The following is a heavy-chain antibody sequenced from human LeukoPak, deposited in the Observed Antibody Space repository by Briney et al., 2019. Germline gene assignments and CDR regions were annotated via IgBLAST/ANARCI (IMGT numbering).Heavy chain of an antibody. D-gene: IGHD3-22*01. CDR2: IKTKTEGGTT. CDR1: GFRDFTFSSYD. J-gene: IGHJ4*02. Sequence: GGSLRLSCAVSGFRDFTFSSYDMNWVRQAPGKGLEWVGRIKTKTEGGTTDYAAPVKGRFTISRDDSKNMVYLQMTSLKTEDTAVYYCATPIRDYDGFDYWGQGTLVTVSS. CDR3: ATPIRDYDGFDY. V-gene: IGHV3-15*01.